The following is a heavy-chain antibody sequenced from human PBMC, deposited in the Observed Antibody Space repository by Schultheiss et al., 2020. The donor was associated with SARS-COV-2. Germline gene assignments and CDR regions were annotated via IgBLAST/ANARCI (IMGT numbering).Heavy chain of an antibody. CDR1: GFIFSSYV. V-gene: IGHV3-23*01. CDR3: ARVVGYGNNAGEVGYAMDD. D-gene: IGHD1/OR15-1a*01. J-gene: IGHJ6*02. CDR2: ISASGATT. Sequence: GGSLRLSCAASGFIFSSYVMSWVRQAPGRGLEWVAAISASGATTDYADSGEGRFTTSRDNSKNTVYLQMNSLRADDTAVYYCARVVGYGNNAGEVGYAMDDWGQGTTVTVSS.